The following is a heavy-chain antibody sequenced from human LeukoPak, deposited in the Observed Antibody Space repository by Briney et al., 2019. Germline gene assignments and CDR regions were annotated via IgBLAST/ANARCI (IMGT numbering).Heavy chain of an antibody. CDR1: GGSISSYY. J-gene: IGHJ5*02. CDR3: ARDGPLVTITTVDLYGFGP. CDR2: IYATGRT. Sequence: SETLSLACTVSGGSISSYYWNWIRQPAGKGLEWIGRIYATGRTNYNTSLKNRVTISADTSKNQLSLSLPSVTAADTAVYYCARDGPLVTITTVDLYGFGPWGQGTLVTVSS. D-gene: IGHD5-12*01. V-gene: IGHV4-4*07.